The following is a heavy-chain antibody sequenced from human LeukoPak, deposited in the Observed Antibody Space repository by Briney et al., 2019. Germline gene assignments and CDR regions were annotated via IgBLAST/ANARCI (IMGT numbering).Heavy chain of an antibody. CDR1: GGSISSYY. Sequence: SETLSLTCTVSGGSISSYYWSWIRQPPGKGLEWIGYIYYSGSTNYNPSLKSRVTISVDTSKNQFSLKLSSVTAADTAVYYCARQGYGSGSYYTKYYYYYYMDVWGKGTTVTISS. J-gene: IGHJ6*03. D-gene: IGHD3-10*01. CDR2: IYYSGST. CDR3: ARQGYGSGSYYTKYYYYYYMDV. V-gene: IGHV4-59*08.